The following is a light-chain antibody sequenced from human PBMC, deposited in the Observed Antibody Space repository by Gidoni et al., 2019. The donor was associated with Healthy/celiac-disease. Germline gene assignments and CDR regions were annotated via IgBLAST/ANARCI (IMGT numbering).Light chain of an antibody. CDR1: QSVSRN. Sequence: EIVMTHSPATLSVSPGERATLSCRASQSVSRNLAWYQEKPGQATRLLIYGASTRATGIPARFSGSGSGTEFILNISSLQSEDFAVYYCQQYNNWPPWGTFGQGTKVEIK. CDR2: GAS. J-gene: IGKJ1*01. CDR3: QQYNNWPPWGT. V-gene: IGKV3-15*01.